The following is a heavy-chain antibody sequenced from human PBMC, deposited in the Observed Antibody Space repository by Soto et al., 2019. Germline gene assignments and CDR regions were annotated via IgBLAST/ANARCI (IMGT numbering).Heavy chain of an antibody. V-gene: IGHV1-69*13. CDR3: ATRGPHSSGSPWGRFDP. CDR2: IIPIFGTA. J-gene: IGHJ5*02. D-gene: IGHD6-19*01. CDR1: GGTFSSYA. Sequence: SVKVSCKASGGTFSSYAISGVRQAPGQGLEWMGGIIPIFGTANYAQKFQGRVTITADESTSTAYMELSSLRSEDTAVYYCATRGPHSSGSPWGRFDPWGQGTLVTVSS.